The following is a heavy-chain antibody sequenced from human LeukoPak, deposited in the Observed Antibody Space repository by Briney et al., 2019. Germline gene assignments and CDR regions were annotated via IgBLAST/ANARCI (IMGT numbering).Heavy chain of an antibody. V-gene: IGHV4-39*07. Sequence: PSETLSLTCTVSGGSISSSSYYWGWIRQPPGKGLEWIGSIYYSGSTYYNPSLKSRVTISVDTSKNQFSLKLNSVTAADTAVYYCARVRVEYYFDYWGQGTLVTVSS. CDR2: IYYSGST. J-gene: IGHJ4*02. CDR3: ARVRVEYYFDY. CDR1: GGSISSSSYY.